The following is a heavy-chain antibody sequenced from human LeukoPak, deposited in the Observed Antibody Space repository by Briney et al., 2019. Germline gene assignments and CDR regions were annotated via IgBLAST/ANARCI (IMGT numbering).Heavy chain of an antibody. CDR3: CCTRYDTYDCSGAFDI. J-gene: IGHJ3*02. Sequence: GGSLSPSCGAASLITSCCGVYWGRQAPGKGLGWVAVIWHDGSNKYYADSVKGRFTISRENSKNTLYLQMNSLRDEETAVYYWCCTRYDTYDCSGAFDIWGQGTMVTVSS. D-gene: IGHD3-22*01. CDR1: SLITSCCG. CDR2: IWHDGSNK. V-gene: IGHV3-33*01.